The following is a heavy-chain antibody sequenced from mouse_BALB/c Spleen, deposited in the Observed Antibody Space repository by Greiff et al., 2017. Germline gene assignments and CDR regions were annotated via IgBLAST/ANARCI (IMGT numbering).Heavy chain of an antibody. CDR1: GYTFTSYW. J-gene: IGHJ4*01. V-gene: IGHV1-7*01. Sequence: VKLVESGAELAKPGASVKMSCKASGYTFTSYWMHWVKQRPGQGLEWIGYINPSTGYTEYNQKFKDKATLTADKSSSTAYMQLSSLTSEDSAVYYCARLGYGNLYYYAMDYWGQGTSVTVSS. CDR2: INPSTGYT. CDR3: ARLGYGNLYYYAMDY. D-gene: IGHD2-10*02.